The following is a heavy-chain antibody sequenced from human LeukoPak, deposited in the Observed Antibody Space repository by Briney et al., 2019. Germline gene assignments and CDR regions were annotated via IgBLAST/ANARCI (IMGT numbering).Heavy chain of an antibody. CDR1: GFTFSSYE. CDR2: ISGSGGST. V-gene: IGHV3-23*01. CDR3: AKDDHIVVVVAATHFDY. D-gene: IGHD2-15*01. J-gene: IGHJ4*02. Sequence: GGSLRLSCAASGFTFSSYEMNWVRQAPGKGLEWVSAISGSGGSTYYADSVKGRFTISRDNSKNTLYLQMNSLRAEDTAAYYCAKDDHIVVVVAATHFDYWGQGTLVTVSS.